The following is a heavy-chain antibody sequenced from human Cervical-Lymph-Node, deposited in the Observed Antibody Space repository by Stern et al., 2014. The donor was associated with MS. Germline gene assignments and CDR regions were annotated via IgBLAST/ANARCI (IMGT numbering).Heavy chain of an antibody. J-gene: IGHJ4*02. CDR1: GFTFCDYD. Sequence: VQLVESGGGVVQPGRSLRLSCAASGFTFCDYDMHWVRQAPGKGLEWVAVIAYHGSHKNYAESAKGRFTIPKDQSQNKLCLQMNSLRAEDTAVYYCARESPEAEEAVAGFFAFWGQGTLVTVSS. V-gene: IGHV3-30*01. D-gene: IGHD6-19*01. CDR3: ARESPEAEEAVAGFFAF. CDR2: IAYHGSHK.